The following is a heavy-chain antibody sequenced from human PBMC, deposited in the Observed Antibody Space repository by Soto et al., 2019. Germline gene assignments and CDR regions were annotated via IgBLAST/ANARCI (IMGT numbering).Heavy chain of an antibody. CDR2: ISHSGNNGST. CDR3: ARQMTTVTDDAFDI. V-gene: IGHV4-38-2*01. Sequence: PSETLSLTCAVSGYSISTSYYWGWIRQPPGKGLEWIGSISHSGNNGSTYYNPFLKSRVTISGDTSKNQFSLRLTSVTAADTAVYYCARQMTTVTDDAFDIWGQGTTVTVSS. D-gene: IGHD4-17*01. J-gene: IGHJ3*02. CDR1: GYSISTSYY.